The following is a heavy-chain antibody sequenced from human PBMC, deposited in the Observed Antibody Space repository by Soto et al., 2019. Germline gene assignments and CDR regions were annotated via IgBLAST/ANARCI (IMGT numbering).Heavy chain of an antibody. CDR2: ISGYNGNT. CDR3: ARGDDYVGPVD. Sequence: ASVKVSCKTSGYTLTTYGIHWVRQAPGQGLEWMGWISGYNGNTNYAQKVQGRVTMTTDTSTSTAYMELGSLRSDDTAVYYCARGDDYVGPVDWGQGTLVTVSS. V-gene: IGHV1-18*04. CDR1: GYTLTTYG. J-gene: IGHJ4*02. D-gene: IGHD4-17*01.